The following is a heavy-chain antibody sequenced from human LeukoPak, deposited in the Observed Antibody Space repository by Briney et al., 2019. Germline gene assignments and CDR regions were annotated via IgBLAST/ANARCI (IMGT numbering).Heavy chain of an antibody. J-gene: IGHJ6*03. CDR3: ARGGYSYGLPYMDV. CDR2: INHGGST. Sequence: SSETLSLTCAVYGGSFSGYYWSWIRQPPGKGLEWIGEINHGGSTNYNPSLKSRVTISVDTSKNQFSLKLSSVTAADTAVYYCARGGYSYGLPYMDVWGKGTTVTVSS. D-gene: IGHD5-18*01. CDR1: GGSFSGYY. V-gene: IGHV4-34*01.